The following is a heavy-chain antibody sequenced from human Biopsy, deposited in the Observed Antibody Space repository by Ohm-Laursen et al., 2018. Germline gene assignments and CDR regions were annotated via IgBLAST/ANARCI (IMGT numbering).Heavy chain of an antibody. V-gene: IGHV1-46*01. CDR3: ARAGVGSDGTDSHYYGMDV. D-gene: IGHD5-24*01. CDR2: ISPSGATT. J-gene: IGHJ6*02. Sequence: ASVKVSCKASGNTFATYHIHWVRQAPGQGLEWMGVISPSGATTSFSQKFQGRITMTRDTSTGTVYMDLNSLGSEDTAVYYCARAGVGSDGTDSHYYGMDVWGLGTTATVSS. CDR1: GNTFATYH.